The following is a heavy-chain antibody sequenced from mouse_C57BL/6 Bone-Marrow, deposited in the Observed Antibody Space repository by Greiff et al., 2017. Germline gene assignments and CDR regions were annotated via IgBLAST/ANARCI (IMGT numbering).Heavy chain of an antibody. CDR3: ARRRLHLFAY. Sequence: QVQLQQSGAELMKPGASVKLSCKATGYTFTGYWIEWVKQRPGHGLEWIGEIFPGSGSTNYNEKFKGTATFTADTSSNTAYMQLSSLTTEDSASYCCARRRLHLFAYWGQGTLGTVSA. D-gene: IGHD2-2*01. CDR2: IFPGSGST. CDR1: GYTFTGYW. V-gene: IGHV1-9*01. J-gene: IGHJ3*01.